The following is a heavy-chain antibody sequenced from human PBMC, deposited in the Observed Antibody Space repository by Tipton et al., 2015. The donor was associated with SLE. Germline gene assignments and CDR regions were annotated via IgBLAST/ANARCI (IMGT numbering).Heavy chain of an antibody. CDR3: AREAAAGDDAFDI. Sequence: SLRLSCAASGFTVSSNYMSWVRQAPGKGLEWVSAISGSGGSTYYADSVKGRFTISRDNAKNSLYLQMNSLRAEDTAVYYCAREAAAGDDAFDIWGQGTMVTVSS. CDR1: GFTVSSNY. D-gene: IGHD6-13*01. CDR2: ISGSGGST. J-gene: IGHJ3*02. V-gene: IGHV3-53*01.